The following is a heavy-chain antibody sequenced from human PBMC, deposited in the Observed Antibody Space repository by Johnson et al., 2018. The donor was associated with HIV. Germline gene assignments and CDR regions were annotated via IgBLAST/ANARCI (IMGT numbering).Heavy chain of an antibody. CDR1: GFTFSSYA. J-gene: IGHJ3*02. CDR3: ARVRGGRENAFDI. Sequence: QVQLVESGGGVVQPGRSLRLSCAASGFTFSSYAMHWVRQAPGKGLEWVGLISYDGSNKYYADSVKGRFTISRDNSKNTMSLQMNSPRVEDTAVYYCARVRGGRENAFDIWGQGTMVTVSS. D-gene: IGHD1-26*01. V-gene: IGHV3-30-3*01. CDR2: ISYDGSNK.